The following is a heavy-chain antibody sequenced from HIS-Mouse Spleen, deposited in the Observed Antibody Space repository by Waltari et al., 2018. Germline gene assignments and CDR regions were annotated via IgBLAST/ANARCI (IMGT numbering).Heavy chain of an antibody. V-gene: IGHV4-39*07. CDR3: AREIPYSSSWYDWYFDL. Sequence: LQLQESGPGLVKPSAPLSLTCTVPGGSISSSSYYWGWIRQPPGKGLEWIGSFYYSGSTYYNPSLKSRVTISVDTSKNQSSLKLSSVTAADTAVYYCAREIPYSSSWYDWYFDLWGRGTLVTVSS. CDR1: GGSISSSSYY. J-gene: IGHJ2*01. D-gene: IGHD6-13*01. CDR2: FYYSGST.